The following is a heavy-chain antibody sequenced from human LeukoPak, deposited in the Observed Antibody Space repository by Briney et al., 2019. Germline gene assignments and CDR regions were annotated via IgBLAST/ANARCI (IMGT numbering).Heavy chain of an antibody. CDR3: ARPRAFSYGQMYYFDY. J-gene: IGHJ4*02. V-gene: IGHV1-2*02. Sequence: GASVKVSCKASGYTFTGYYLHWVRQAPGQGLEWMGCVNPNSGDTNYAQKFQGSVTMTRDTSISTAYMDLSRLGSDDTAVYYCARPRAFSYGQMYYFDYWGQGALVTVSS. CDR2: VNPNSGDT. CDR1: GYTFTGYY. D-gene: IGHD5-18*01.